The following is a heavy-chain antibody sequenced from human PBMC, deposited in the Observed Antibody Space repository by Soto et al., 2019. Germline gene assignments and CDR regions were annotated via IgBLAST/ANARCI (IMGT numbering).Heavy chain of an antibody. CDR2: INAGNGNT. J-gene: IGHJ6*02. V-gene: IGHV1-3*01. Sequence: SVKVSCRASGYTFTSNAMHWVREAPVQRLVWMGWINAGNGNTKYSQKFQGRVTITRDTSASTAYMELSSLRSEDTAVYYCARVPGLADCSSTRCYTYYYYYGMDVWGEGTTVTVS. CDR3: ARVPGLADCSSTRCYTYYYYYGMDV. CDR1: GYTFTSNA. D-gene: IGHD2-2*02.